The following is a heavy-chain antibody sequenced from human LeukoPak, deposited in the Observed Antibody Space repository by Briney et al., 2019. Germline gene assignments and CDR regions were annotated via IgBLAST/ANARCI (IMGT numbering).Heavy chain of an antibody. CDR3: AKDYSYGPYYMDV. V-gene: IGHV3-30*02. CDR1: GFTFSSYG. J-gene: IGHJ6*03. Sequence: GGSLRLSCAASGFTFSSYGMHWVRRAPGKGLEWVAVIWYGGSNKYYADSVKGRFTISRDNSKNTLYLQMNSLRAEDTAVYYCAKDYSYGPYYMDVWGKGPRSPSP. D-gene: IGHD5-18*01. CDR2: IWYGGSNK.